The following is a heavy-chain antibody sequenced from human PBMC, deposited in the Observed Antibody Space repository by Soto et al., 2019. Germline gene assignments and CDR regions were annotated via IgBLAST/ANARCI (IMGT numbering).Heavy chain of an antibody. CDR1: GYRFTNYW. Sequence: GESLKISCKGSGYRFTNYWIGWVRQMPWKGLEWVGIIYPDDSDTRYSPSFQDQVTISADKTINTAYLQWSSLKASDTAMYYCARHTEGVDTAMAKIPLDYWGQGTLVTVSS. CDR3: ARHTEGVDTAMAKIPLDY. J-gene: IGHJ4*02. CDR2: IYPDDSDT. D-gene: IGHD5-18*01. V-gene: IGHV5-51*01.